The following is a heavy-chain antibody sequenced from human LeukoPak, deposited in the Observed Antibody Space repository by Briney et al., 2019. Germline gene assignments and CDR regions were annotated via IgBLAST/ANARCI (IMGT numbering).Heavy chain of an antibody. CDR3: ARYSSGWHDAFDI. D-gene: IGHD6-19*01. CDR2: IYYSGST. CDR1: GGSISSYY. V-gene: IGHV4-59*08. J-gene: IGHJ3*02. Sequence: SETLSLTCTVSGGSISSYYWSWIRQPPGEGLEWIGYIYYSGSTNYNPSLKSRVTISVDTSKNQFSLKLSSVTAADTAVYYCARYSSGWHDAFDIWGQGTMVTVSS.